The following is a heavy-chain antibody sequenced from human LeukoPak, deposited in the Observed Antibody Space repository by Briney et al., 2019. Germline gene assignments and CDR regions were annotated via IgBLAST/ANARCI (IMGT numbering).Heavy chain of an antibody. V-gene: IGHV3-23*01. D-gene: IGHD3-22*01. CDR3: AKDEKRGYYDSSGFDY. Sequence: GGSLKLSCAASGFTFSTYTMNWIRQPPGKGLEWVSAISGSGGSTYYADSVKGRFTISRDNSKNTLYLQMNSLRAEDTAVYYCAKDEKRGYYDSSGFDYWGQGTLVTVSS. J-gene: IGHJ4*02. CDR2: ISGSGGST. CDR1: GFTFSTYT.